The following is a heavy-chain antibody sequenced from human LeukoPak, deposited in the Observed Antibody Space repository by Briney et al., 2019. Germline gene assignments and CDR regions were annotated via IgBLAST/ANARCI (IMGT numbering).Heavy chain of an antibody. CDR3: AKGHGSGSYYFDY. J-gene: IGHJ4*02. D-gene: IGHD3-10*01. V-gene: IGHV3-30*02. CDR2: IRYDGSNK. Sequence: PGGSLRLSCAASGFTFSSYGMHWVRQAPGKGLEWVAFIRYDGSNKYYADSVKGRFTISRDNSENTLYLQMNSLRAEDTAVYYCAKGHGSGSYYFDYWGQGTLVTVSS. CDR1: GFTFSSYG.